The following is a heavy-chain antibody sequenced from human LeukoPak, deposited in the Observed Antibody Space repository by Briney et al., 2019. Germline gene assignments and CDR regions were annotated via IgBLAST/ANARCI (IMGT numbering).Heavy chain of an antibody. J-gene: IGHJ4*02. CDR2: ISGSSSYI. CDR1: GFTFNYYT. CDR3: TRDTDGSLDY. Sequence: GGSLRLSCVGSGFTFNYYTMYWVRQGPGKGLEWVSSISGSSSYIHYADSVKGRFTISRDNAKKSMFLQMNSLRAEDTAVYYCTRDTDGSLDYWGQGILVTVAS. D-gene: IGHD1-26*01. V-gene: IGHV3-21*01.